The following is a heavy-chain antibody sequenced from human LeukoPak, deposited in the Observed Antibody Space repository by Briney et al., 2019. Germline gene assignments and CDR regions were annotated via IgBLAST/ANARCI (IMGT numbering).Heavy chain of an antibody. CDR1: RFSFSNYG. Sequence: GGSLRLSCVASRFSFSNYGMSWVRQGPGKGLEWVSAISFSGGRIFYADSVKGRFTISRDNSKSTLYLQMNSLRAEDTAVYFCAKEDSDSSGFFDYWGQGTLVTVSS. V-gene: IGHV3-23*01. CDR3: AKEDSDSSGFFDY. D-gene: IGHD3-22*01. J-gene: IGHJ4*02. CDR2: ISFSGGRI.